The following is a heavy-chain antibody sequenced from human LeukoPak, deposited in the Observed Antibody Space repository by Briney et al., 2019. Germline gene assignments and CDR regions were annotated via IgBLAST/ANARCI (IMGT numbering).Heavy chain of an antibody. J-gene: IGHJ6*03. V-gene: IGHV1-2*02. CDR1: GYTFTGYC. CDR2: INPNSGGT. Sequence: ASVKVSCKASGYTFTGYCMHWVRQAPGQGLEWMGWINPNSGGTNYAQKFQGRVTMTRDTSISTAYMELSRLRSDDTAVYYCARWLQQNYYYYMDVWGKGTTVTVSS. CDR3: ARWLQQNYYYYMDV. D-gene: IGHD5-24*01.